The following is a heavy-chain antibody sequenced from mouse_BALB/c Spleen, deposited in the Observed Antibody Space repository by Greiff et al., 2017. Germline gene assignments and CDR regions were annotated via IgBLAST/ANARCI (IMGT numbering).Heavy chain of an antibody. CDR3: ARHHGSSPYYFDY. D-gene: IGHD1-1*01. J-gene: IGHJ2*01. Sequence: EVQRVESGGGLVKPGGSLKLSCAASGFTFSSYAMSWVRQTPEKRLEWVATISSGGSYTYYPDSVKGRFTISRDNAKNTLYLQMSSLRSEDTAMYYCARHHGSSPYYFDYWGQGTTLTVSS. V-gene: IGHV5-9-3*01. CDR1: GFTFSSYA. CDR2: ISSGGSYT.